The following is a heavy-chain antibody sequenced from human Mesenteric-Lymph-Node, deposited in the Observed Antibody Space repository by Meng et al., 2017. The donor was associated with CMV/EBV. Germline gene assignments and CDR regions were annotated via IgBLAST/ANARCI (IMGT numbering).Heavy chain of an antibody. J-gene: IGHJ4*02. CDR2: INPNSGGT. CDR3: ARGQSSSSSGVDY. V-gene: IGHV1-2*02. Sequence: ASVKVSCKASGYTFTGYYMHWVRQAPGQGLEWMGWINPNSGGTNYAQKFQGRVTMTRNTSISTAYMELSSLRSEDTAVYYCARGQSSSSSGVDYWGQGTLVTVSS. CDR1: GYTFTGYY. D-gene: IGHD6-6*01.